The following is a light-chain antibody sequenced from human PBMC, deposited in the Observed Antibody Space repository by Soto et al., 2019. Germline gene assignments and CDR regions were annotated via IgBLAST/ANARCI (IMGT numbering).Light chain of an antibody. CDR1: SSDVGGYNL. Sequence: QSALTQPASVSGSPGQSITISCTGTSSDVGGYNLVSWYQQYPGKAPKLLIYEGDKRPSGVSNRFSGSKSGNTASLTISGLQAEDEAGYHCCSYAGSNTYVLFGGGTKLTVL. J-gene: IGLJ2*01. V-gene: IGLV2-23*01. CDR3: CSYAGSNTYVL. CDR2: EGD.